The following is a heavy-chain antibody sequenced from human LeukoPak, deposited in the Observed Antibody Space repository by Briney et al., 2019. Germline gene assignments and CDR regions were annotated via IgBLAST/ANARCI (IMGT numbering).Heavy chain of an antibody. CDR1: GGSFSGYY. Sequence: SETLSLTCAVYGGSFSGYYWSWIRQPPGKGQEWIGEINHSGSTNYNPSLKSRVTISVDTSKNQFSLKLSSVTAADTAVYYCATTISSWSCFDYWGQGTLVTVSS. D-gene: IGHD6-13*01. CDR2: INHSGST. V-gene: IGHV4-34*01. J-gene: IGHJ4*02. CDR3: ATTISSWSCFDY.